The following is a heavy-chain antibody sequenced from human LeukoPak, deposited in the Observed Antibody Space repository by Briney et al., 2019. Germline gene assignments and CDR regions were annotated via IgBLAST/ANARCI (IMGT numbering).Heavy chain of an antibody. CDR3: ARGSRPQQLAR. CDR1: GGSISSGGYS. Sequence: SQTLSLTCTVSGGSISSGGYSWSWIRQHPGQGLEWIGYIYYSGSTYYNPSLKSRVTISVDTSKNQFSLKLSSVTAADTAVYYCARGSRPQQLARWGQGTLVTVSS. CDR2: IYYSGST. V-gene: IGHV4-31*03. J-gene: IGHJ4*02. D-gene: IGHD6-13*01.